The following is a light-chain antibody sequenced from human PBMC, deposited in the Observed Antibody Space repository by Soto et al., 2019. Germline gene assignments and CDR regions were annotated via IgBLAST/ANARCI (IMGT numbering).Light chain of an antibody. J-gene: IGLJ1*01. Sequence: QSVLTQPPSGSGAPGQRVTISCTGSSSNIGAGYDVHWYQQLPGTAPKLLIYANSNRPSGVPDRFSGSKSVTSAYLAITVLQAEDEADFYCQSHDSSLSAYVFGTGTKVTLL. CDR2: ANS. CDR3: QSHDSSLSAYV. CDR1: SSNIGAGYD. V-gene: IGLV1-40*01.